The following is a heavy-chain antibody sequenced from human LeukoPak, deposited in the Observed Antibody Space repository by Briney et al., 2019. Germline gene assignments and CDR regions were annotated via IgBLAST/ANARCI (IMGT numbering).Heavy chain of an antibody. D-gene: IGHD3-10*01. CDR1: GGSSSGYY. CDR2: INHSGST. CDR3: ASRPYYGSGRFDY. Sequence: PSETLSLTCAVHGGSSSGYYWSWFPQPPGKGLEWIGEINHSGSTNYNPSLKSRVTISVDTSKNQFSLKLSSVTAADTAVYYCASRPYYGSGRFDYWGQGTLVSVSS. V-gene: IGHV4-34*01. J-gene: IGHJ4*02.